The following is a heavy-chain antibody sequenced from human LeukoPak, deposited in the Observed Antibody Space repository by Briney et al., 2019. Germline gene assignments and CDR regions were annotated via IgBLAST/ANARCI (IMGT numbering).Heavy chain of an antibody. Sequence: PSETLSLTCAVYGGSFSGYYWSWIRQPPGKGLEWIGEINHSGSTNYNPSPKSRVTISVDTSKNQFSLKLSSVTAADTAVYYCARAQYYYDSSGYSSYYFDYWGQGTLVTVSS. CDR1: GGSFSGYY. J-gene: IGHJ4*02. D-gene: IGHD3-22*01. CDR3: ARAQYYYDSSGYSSYYFDY. CDR2: INHSGST. V-gene: IGHV4-34*01.